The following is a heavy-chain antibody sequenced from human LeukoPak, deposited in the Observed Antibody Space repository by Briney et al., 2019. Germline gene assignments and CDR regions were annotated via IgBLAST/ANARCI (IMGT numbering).Heavy chain of an antibody. D-gene: IGHD6-19*01. CDR3: ARQLGSSGWPFDY. J-gene: IGHJ4*02. CDR2: IYYSGST. Sequence: PSETLSLTCTVSGGSISSYYWSWIRQPPGKGLEWIGYIYYSGSTNYNPSLKSRVTISVDTSKNQFSLKLSSVTAADTAVYYCARQLGSSGWPFDYWGQGTLVTVSS. CDR1: GGSISSYY. V-gene: IGHV4-59*08.